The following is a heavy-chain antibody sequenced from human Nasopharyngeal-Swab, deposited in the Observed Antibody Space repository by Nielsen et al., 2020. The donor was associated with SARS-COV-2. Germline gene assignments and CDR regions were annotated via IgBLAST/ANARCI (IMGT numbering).Heavy chain of an antibody. CDR1: GFTFSSYA. J-gene: IGHJ4*02. Sequence: GESLKISCAASGFTFSSYAMHWVRQAPGKGLECVAVISYDGSNKYYADSVKGRLTISRDNSKNTLSLQMNGLRAEDTAVYYCASSPLDSSGYYYGLDYWGQGTLVTVSS. V-gene: IGHV3-30-3*01. D-gene: IGHD3-22*01. CDR3: ASSPLDSSGYYYGLDY. CDR2: ISYDGSNK.